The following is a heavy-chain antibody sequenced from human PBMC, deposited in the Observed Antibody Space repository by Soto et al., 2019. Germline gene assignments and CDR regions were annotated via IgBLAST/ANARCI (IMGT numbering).Heavy chain of an antibody. CDR3: ASQFMVRVNDAFDV. CDR2: INHSGST. Sequence: QVQLQESGPGLVKPSGTLALTCAVSTGSITTTNWLSWVRQPPGKGLEWIGEINHSGSTNYNPSLKSRVTISVDKSKNQFSLKLNSVTAADTAVYYCASQFMVRVNDAFDVWGQGTMVTVSS. V-gene: IGHV4-4*02. CDR1: TGSITTTNW. J-gene: IGHJ3*01. D-gene: IGHD3-10*01.